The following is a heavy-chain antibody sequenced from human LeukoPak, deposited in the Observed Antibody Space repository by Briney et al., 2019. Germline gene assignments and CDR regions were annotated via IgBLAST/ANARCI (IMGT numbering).Heavy chain of an antibody. CDR3: ARDKGGSPAATKSLYYMDV. CDR1: GFTFSSYA. D-gene: IGHD2-2*01. V-gene: IGHV3-64*01. CDR2: ISSNGGST. Sequence: PGGSLRLSCAASGFTFSSYAMHWVRQAPGKGLEYVSAISSNGGSTYYANSVKGRLTISRDNSKNTLYLQMGSLRAEDMAVYYCARDKGGSPAATKSLYYMDVWGKGTTVTISS. J-gene: IGHJ6*03.